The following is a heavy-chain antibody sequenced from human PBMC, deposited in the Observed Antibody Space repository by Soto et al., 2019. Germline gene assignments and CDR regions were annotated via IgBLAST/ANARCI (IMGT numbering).Heavy chain of an antibody. CDR3: ARIEYYDTLTGYYSVFDY. D-gene: IGHD3-9*01. Sequence: ASVKVSCKASGYTFTGYYMHWVRQAPGQGLEWMGWINPNSGGTNYAQKFQGRVTMTRDTSISTAYMELSRLRSDDTAVYYCARIEYYDTLTGYYSVFDYWGQGTLVTVSS. CDR1: GYTFTGYY. V-gene: IGHV1-2*02. J-gene: IGHJ4*02. CDR2: INPNSGGT.